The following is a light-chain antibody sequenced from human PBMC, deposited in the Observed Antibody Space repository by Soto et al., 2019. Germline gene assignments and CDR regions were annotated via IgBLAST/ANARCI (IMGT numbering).Light chain of an antibody. V-gene: IGKV1-9*01. CDR3: QQLSTYSS. J-gene: IGKJ4*01. Sequence: DIQLTQSPSFLSASVGDRVTITCRASQGINTFLAWYQQKPGKAPKVLIYDASRLHSGVPSRFSGSGSETEFTLTINSLQPEDFATYFCQQLSTYSSFGGGTKVEIK. CDR1: QGINTF. CDR2: DAS.